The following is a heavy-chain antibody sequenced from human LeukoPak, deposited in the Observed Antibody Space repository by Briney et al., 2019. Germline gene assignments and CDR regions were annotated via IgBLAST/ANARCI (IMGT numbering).Heavy chain of an antibody. D-gene: IGHD3-16*02. Sequence: GASVKVSCKVSGYTLTELSMHWVRQAPGKGLEWMGGFDPEDGETIYAQQFQGRVTMTEDTSTDTAYMELSSLRSEDTAVYYCATDETQGNDYVWGSYRYNAFDIWGQGTMVTVSS. CDR2: FDPEDGET. CDR3: ATDETQGNDYVWGSYRYNAFDI. J-gene: IGHJ3*02. V-gene: IGHV1-24*01. CDR1: GYTLTELS.